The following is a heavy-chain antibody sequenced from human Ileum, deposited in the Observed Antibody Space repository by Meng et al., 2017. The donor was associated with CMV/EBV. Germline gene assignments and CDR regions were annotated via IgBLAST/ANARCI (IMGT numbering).Heavy chain of an antibody. J-gene: IGHJ4*02. Sequence: GGSLRLSCAASGFTFSTYAMSWVRQAPGKGLEWISVMYSGNRSTYHADSVKGRFTISRDDSKNTLYLQMSSLRAEDTALYYCTRDLVAATAPNNWGQGTLVTVSS. CDR2: MYSGNRST. D-gene: IGHD1-26*01. CDR3: TRDLVAATAPNN. CDR1: GFTFSTYA. V-gene: IGHV3-23*03.